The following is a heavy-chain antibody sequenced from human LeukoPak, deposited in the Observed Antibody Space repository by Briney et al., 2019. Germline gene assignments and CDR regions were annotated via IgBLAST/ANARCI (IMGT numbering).Heavy chain of an antibody. V-gene: IGHV4-39*01. CDR1: GFTFSSYSMN. CDR2: IYYSGST. Sequence: PGGSLRLSCAASGFTFSSYSMNWVRQAPGKGLELIGSIYYSGSTYYNPSLKSRVTISVDTSKNQFSLKLSSVTAADTAVYYCARQRAIFGVVIAPFDYWGQGTLVTVSS. D-gene: IGHD3-3*01. J-gene: IGHJ4*02. CDR3: ARQRAIFGVVIAPFDY.